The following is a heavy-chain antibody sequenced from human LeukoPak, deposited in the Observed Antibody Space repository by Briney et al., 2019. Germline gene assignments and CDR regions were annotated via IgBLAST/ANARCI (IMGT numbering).Heavy chain of an antibody. CDR3: AKGPGSSSWYYYFDY. CDR1: GFTFSSYG. V-gene: IGHV3-30*18. D-gene: IGHD6-13*01. CDR2: ISYDGSNK. J-gene: IGHJ4*02. Sequence: PGRSLRLSCAASGFTFSSYGMHWVRQAPGKGLEWVAVISYDGSNKYYADSVKGRFTISRDNSKNTLYVQMNSLRAEDTAVYYCAKGPGSSSWYYYFDYWGQGTLVTVSS.